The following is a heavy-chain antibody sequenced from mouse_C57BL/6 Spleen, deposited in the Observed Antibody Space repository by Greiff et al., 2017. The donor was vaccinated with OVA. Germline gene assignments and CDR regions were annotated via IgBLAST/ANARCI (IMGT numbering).Heavy chain of an antibody. V-gene: IGHV1-22*01. J-gene: IGHJ1*03. Sequence: EVQLQQSGPELVKPGASVKMSCKASGSTFTDYNMHWVKQSHGKSLEWIGYITPNNGGTSYNQKFKGKATLTVNKSSSTAYMELRSLTSEDSAVYYCARDGYRYFDVWGTGTTVTVSS. CDR2: ITPNNGGT. CDR1: GSTFTDYN. CDR3: ARDGYRYFDV. D-gene: IGHD2-3*01.